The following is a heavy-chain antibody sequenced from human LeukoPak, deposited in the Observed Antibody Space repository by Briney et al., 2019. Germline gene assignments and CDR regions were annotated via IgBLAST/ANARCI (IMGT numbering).Heavy chain of an antibody. V-gene: IGHV3-23*01. CDR3: GRGSYGDYDY. J-gene: IGHJ4*02. Sequence: GGSLRLSCAASGFTVSSNYMSWVRKAPGKGLEWVSAISGSGVGTYYADSVRGRFTISRDNSKNTLYLQMNSLRVDDTAVYYCGRGSYGDYDYWGQGTLVTVSS. CDR2: ISGSGVGT. CDR1: GFTVSSNY. D-gene: IGHD4-17*01.